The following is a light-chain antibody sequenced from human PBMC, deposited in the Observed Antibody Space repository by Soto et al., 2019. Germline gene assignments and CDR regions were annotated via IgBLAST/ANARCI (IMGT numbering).Light chain of an antibody. CDR2: KAS. V-gene: IGKV1-5*03. CDR1: QSVSRW. J-gene: IGKJ4*01. CDR3: QHYNNWPPQFT. Sequence: DIQMTQSPSILSASVGDSVTITCRASQSVSRWLAWYQQKPGKAPKLLIYKASSLESGVPSRFSGSGSGTEFTLTISSLQSEDFAVYFCQHYNNWPPQFTFGGGTKVDIK.